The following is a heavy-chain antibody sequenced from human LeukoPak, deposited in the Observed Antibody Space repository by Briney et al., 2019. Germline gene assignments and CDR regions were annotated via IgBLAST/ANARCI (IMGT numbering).Heavy chain of an antibody. V-gene: IGHV4-59*08. D-gene: IGHD5-18*01. CDR1: GGSISSYY. Sequence: SETLSLTCTVSGGSISSYYWSWIRQPPGKGLEWIGYIYYSGSTNYNPSLKSRVTISVDTSKNQFSLKLSSVAAADTAVYYCARLTPDTAIFDYWGQGTLVTVSS. CDR3: ARLTPDTAIFDY. CDR2: IYYSGST. J-gene: IGHJ4*02.